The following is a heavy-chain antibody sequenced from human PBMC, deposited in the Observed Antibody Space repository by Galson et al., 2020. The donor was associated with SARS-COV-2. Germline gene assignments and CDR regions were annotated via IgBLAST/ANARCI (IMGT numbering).Heavy chain of an antibody. D-gene: IGHD3-3*01. V-gene: IGHV4-39*01. CDR3: ARQRRFLEWLFHYYYYYMDV. CDR1: GGSISSSSYY. J-gene: IGHJ6*03. Sequence: SETLSLTCTVSGGSISSSSYYWGWIRQPPGKGLEWIGSIYYSGSTYYNPSLKSRVTISVDTSKNQFSLKLSSVTAADTAVYYCARQRRFLEWLFHYYYYYMDVWGKGPRSPSP. CDR2: IYYSGST.